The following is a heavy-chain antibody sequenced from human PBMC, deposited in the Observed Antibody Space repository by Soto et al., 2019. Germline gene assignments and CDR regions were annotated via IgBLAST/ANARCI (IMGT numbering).Heavy chain of an antibody. CDR3: ARLYYYDSSGLKGPFDI. CDR1: GGTFSSYA. CDR2: IIPIFGTA. D-gene: IGHD3-22*01. Sequence: SVKVSCKASGGTFSSYAISWVRQAPGQGLEWMGGIIPIFGTANYAQKFQGRVTITADESTSTAYMELSSLRSEDTAVYYCARLYYYDSSGLKGPFDIWGQGTMVTVSS. V-gene: IGHV1-69*13. J-gene: IGHJ3*02.